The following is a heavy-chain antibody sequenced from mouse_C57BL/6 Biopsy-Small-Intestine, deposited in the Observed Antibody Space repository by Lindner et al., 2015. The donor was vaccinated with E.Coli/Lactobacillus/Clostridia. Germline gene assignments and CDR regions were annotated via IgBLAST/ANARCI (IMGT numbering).Heavy chain of an antibody. CDR1: GYTFTTYG. D-gene: IGHD4-1*01. J-gene: IGHJ1*01. CDR2: ISGYNGDT. V-gene: IGHV1-20*01. Sequence: SVKVSCKASGYTFTTYGISWVRQAPGQGLQWMGWISGYNGDTHYAQKVQDRLTMTQDTSTSTAYMELRSLRSDDTAVYYCARDERRTEGYFDLWGRGTLVTVSS. CDR3: ARDERRTEGYFDL.